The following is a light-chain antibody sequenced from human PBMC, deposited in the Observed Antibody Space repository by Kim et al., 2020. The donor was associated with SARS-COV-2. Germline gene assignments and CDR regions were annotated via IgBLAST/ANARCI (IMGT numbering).Light chain of an antibody. J-gene: IGLJ1*01. V-gene: IGLV2-14*03. CDR2: DVS. CDR1: SSDVGGYNY. CDR3: SSYTSSSTLPYV. Sequence: SITTSCTGTSSDVGGYNYVSWYQQHPGKAPKLMIYDVSNRPSGVSNRFSGSKSGNTASLTISGLQAEDEADYYCSSYTSSSTLPYVFGTGTKVTVL.